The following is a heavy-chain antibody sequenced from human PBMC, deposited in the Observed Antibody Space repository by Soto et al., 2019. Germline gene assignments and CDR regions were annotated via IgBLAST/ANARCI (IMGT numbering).Heavy chain of an antibody. CDR1: GFTFSSYG. V-gene: IGHV3-30*18. CDR2: ISYDGSNK. CDR3: AKGGIQGYYYYGMDV. J-gene: IGHJ6*02. Sequence: QVQLVESGGGVVQPGRSLRLSCAASGFTFSSYGMHWVRQAPGKGLEWVAVISYDGSNKYYADSVKGRFTISRDNSKNTLYLQMNSRRAEDTAVYYCAKGGIQGYYYYGMDVWGQGTTVTVSS. D-gene: IGHD5-18*01.